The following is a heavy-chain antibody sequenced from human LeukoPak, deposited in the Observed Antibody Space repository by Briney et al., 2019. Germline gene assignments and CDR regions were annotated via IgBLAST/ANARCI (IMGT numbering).Heavy chain of an antibody. V-gene: IGHV4-34*01. D-gene: IGHD4-11*01. CDR3: ARSRLPSTLGAFDI. J-gene: IGHJ3*02. CDR2: INHSGST. Sequence: PSETLSLTCAVYGGSFSGYYWSWIRQPPGKGLEWIGEINHSGSTNYNPSPKSRVTISVDTSKNQFPLKLSSVTAADTAVYSCARSRLPSTLGAFDIWGQGTMVTVSS. CDR1: GGSFSGYY.